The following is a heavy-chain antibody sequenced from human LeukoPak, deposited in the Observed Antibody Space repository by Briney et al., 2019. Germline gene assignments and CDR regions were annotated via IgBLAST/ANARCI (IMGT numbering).Heavy chain of an antibody. Sequence: PSETLSLTCTVSGGSISSGGCYWSWIRQPPGKGLEWIGYIYHSGSTYYNPSLKSRVTISVDRSKNQFSLKLSSVTAADTAVYYCARQYVWGSYRSSFDPWGQGTLVTVSS. V-gene: IGHV4-30-2*01. CDR2: IYHSGST. D-gene: IGHD3-16*02. J-gene: IGHJ5*02. CDR1: GGSISSGGCY. CDR3: ARQYVWGSYRSSFDP.